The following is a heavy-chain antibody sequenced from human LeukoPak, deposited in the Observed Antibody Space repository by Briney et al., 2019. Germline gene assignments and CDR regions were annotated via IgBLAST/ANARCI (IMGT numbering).Heavy chain of an antibody. V-gene: IGHV3-21*01. Sequence: GGSLRLSCAASGFIFGDYSMNWVRQAPGKGLEWVASISISTSYIDYADSVKGRFTISRDNAKNSLFLQMNSLTAEDTAVHYCVRAYHPGGWFDPWGQGTLVTVSS. CDR3: VRAYHPGGWFDP. J-gene: IGHJ5*02. CDR2: ISISTSYI. CDR1: GFIFGDYS. D-gene: IGHD2-2*01.